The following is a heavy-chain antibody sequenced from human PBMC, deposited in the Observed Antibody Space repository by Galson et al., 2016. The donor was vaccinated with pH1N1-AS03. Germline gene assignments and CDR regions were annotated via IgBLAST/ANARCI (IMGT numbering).Heavy chain of an antibody. V-gene: IGHV3-30*18. CDR1: GFSFSIHG. Sequence: LRLSCAASGFSFSIHGMHWVRQAPGKGLEWVASISYDGNTEYYADSVKGRFIISRDSSKNTVFLQMNSLRPEDTAMFYCAKAWRSSGWCDYWGQGTLVAVSS. CDR3: AKAWRSSGWCDY. D-gene: IGHD6-19*01. CDR2: ISYDGNTE. J-gene: IGHJ4*02.